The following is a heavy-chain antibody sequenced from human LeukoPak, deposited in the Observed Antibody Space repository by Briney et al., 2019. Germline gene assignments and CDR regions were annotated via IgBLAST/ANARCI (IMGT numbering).Heavy chain of an antibody. CDR2: ISGSGGST. CDR1: GFTFSSYG. J-gene: IGHJ4*02. Sequence: SGGSLRLSCVASGFTFSSYGMNWVRQAPGKGLEWVSAISGSGGSTYYADSVKGRFTISRDNSKNTLYLQMNSLRAEDTAVYYCAKGVRYCSGGSCYSFDYWGQGTLVTVSS. V-gene: IGHV3-23*01. CDR3: AKGVRYCSGGSCYSFDY. D-gene: IGHD2-15*01.